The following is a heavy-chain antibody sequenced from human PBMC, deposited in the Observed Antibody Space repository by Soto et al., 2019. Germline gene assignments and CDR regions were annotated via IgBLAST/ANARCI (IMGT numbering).Heavy chain of an antibody. CDR3: ARHGMVGDSGYYVY. J-gene: IGHJ4*02. D-gene: IGHD3-22*01. CDR1: GYRFTSSS. V-gene: IGHV5-51*01. Sequence: GESLKISCKVFGYRFTSSSLAWVRRLPGKGLEWMGIIYPGDSDTRYSPSFQGQVTISADKSISTAYLQWSSLKASDTAMYYCARHGMVGDSGYYVYWGQGTLVTVSS. CDR2: IYPGDSDT.